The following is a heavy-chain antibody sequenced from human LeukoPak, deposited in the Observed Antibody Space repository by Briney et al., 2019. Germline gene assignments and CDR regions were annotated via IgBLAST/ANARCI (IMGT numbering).Heavy chain of an antibody. CDR1: GYTFTTYY. Sequence: ASVKVSCKASGYTFTTYYIHWVRQAPGQGLEWMGWINPNSGGTNYAQNFQGRVTMSRDTSISTAYMELSRLRSDDTAVYYCARAVGYGSGTYRQYYFDSWGQGTLVTVSS. D-gene: IGHD3-10*01. CDR3: ARAVGYGSGTYRQYYFDS. J-gene: IGHJ4*02. V-gene: IGHV1-2*02. CDR2: INPNSGGT.